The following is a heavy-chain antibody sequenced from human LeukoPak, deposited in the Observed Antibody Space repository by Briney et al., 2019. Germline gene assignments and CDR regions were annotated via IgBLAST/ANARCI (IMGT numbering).Heavy chain of an antibody. Sequence: ASVKVSCKASGYTFTDYYIHWVRLAPGQGLGWMGWINPNSGATNYAQKFQGRVTVTRDTSIRTVYMELTRLTSDDTAVYYCATGPNIYGSGRSYYDPWGQGTLVTVSS. CDR2: INPNSGAT. V-gene: IGHV1-2*02. CDR1: GYTFTDYY. D-gene: IGHD3-10*01. J-gene: IGHJ5*02. CDR3: ATGPNIYGSGRSYYDP.